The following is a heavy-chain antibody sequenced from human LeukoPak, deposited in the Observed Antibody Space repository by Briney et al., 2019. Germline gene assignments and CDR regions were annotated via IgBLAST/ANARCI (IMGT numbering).Heavy chain of an antibody. V-gene: IGHV7-4-1*02. CDR1: GYTLTSYS. Sequence: ASVKVSCKASGYTLTSYSMNWVRQAPGQGLEWVGWINTNTGNPTYAQGFTGRFVFSLDTSVSTAYLQISSLKAEDTAVYYCAREILRLDYWGQGTLVTVSS. D-gene: IGHD2/OR15-2a*01. CDR2: INTNTGNP. J-gene: IGHJ4*02. CDR3: AREILRLDY.